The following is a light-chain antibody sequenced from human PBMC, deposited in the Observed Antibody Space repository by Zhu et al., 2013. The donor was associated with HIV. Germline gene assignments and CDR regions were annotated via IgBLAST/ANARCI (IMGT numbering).Light chain of an antibody. J-gene: IGLJ3*02. Sequence: QSALTQPPSASGSPGQSVTISCTGTSSDIGSYNYISWYQQHPGKAPKLMIYEVSNRPSGVSNRFSGSKSGNTASLTISGLQAEDEADYYCSSYAGSNNLLFGGGTKLTVL. V-gene: IGLV2-8*01. CDR3: SSYAGSNNLL. CDR2: EVS. CDR1: SSDIGSYNY.